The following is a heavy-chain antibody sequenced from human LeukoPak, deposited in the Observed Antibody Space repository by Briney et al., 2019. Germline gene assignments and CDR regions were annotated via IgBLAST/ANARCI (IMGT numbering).Heavy chain of an antibody. J-gene: IGHJ4*02. CDR2: IHHSGRS. CDR1: ADSLSSGGHF. Sequence: PAETLSLTCTVSADSLSSGGHFCAWIRQFPGKGLESIGFIHHSGRSRYNPSLKDRVAISVDTSRRQFALKLSSVTAADTAMYYCARGGNRFGGFYFDYWGEGIQVIVSS. V-gene: IGHV4-31*03. CDR3: ARGGNRFGGFYFDY. D-gene: IGHD3-10*01.